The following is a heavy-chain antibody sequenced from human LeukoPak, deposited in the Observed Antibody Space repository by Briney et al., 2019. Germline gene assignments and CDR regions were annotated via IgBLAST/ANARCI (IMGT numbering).Heavy chain of an antibody. CDR2: ISGSGGIT. Sequence: GGSLRLSCAASGFTFSAYAISWIRQAPGKGLEWVSAISGSGGITYYADSVKGRFTISRGNSKNTLYLQMNSLRAEDTAVYYCAKHDPRRVVITNWFDPWGQGTLVTVSS. V-gene: IGHV3-23*01. J-gene: IGHJ5*02. CDR1: GFTFSAYA. D-gene: IGHD3-22*01. CDR3: AKHDPRRVVITNWFDP.